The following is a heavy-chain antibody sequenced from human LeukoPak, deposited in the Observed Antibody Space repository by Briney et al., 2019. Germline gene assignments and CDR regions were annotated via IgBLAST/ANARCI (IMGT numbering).Heavy chain of an antibody. V-gene: IGHV3-23*01. J-gene: IGHJ4*02. CDR3: ASLTRPGY. D-gene: IGHD6-6*01. Sequence: GGSLRLSCAASGFSFSNYAMTWVRQAPGKGLEWVSVISAGGGSTYYADSVKGRFTISRDNSKNTLYLQMNSLRAEDTAVYYCASLTRPGYWGQGTLVTVSS. CDR2: ISAGGGST. CDR1: GFSFSNYA.